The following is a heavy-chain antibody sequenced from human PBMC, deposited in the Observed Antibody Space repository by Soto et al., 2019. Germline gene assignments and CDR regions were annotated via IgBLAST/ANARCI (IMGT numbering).Heavy chain of an antibody. CDR3: ARDCAGYSSGWYQRGGFDY. V-gene: IGHV3-33*01. D-gene: IGHD6-19*01. CDR1: GFTFSSYG. Sequence: QVQLVESGGGVVQPGRSLRLSCAASGFTFSSYGMHWVRQAPGKGLEWVAVIWYDASNKYYADSVKGRFTISRDNSKNKMYLQMNSLRAEDTAVYYCARDCAGYSSGWYQRGGFDYWGQGTLVTVSS. CDR2: IWYDASNK. J-gene: IGHJ4*02.